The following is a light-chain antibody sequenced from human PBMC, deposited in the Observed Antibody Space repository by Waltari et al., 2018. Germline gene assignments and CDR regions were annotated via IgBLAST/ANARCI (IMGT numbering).Light chain of an antibody. CDR1: ILRRVY. CDR2: GKD. V-gene: IGLV3-19*01. Sequence: SSYLTQDPVLSVALGHTFMITCQVCILRRVYASWYQQKPGQAPLFVMYGKDNRPSGIPDRFSGSTSGNTASLTITGAQAEDEAVYYCNSRDSNGYSVVFGGGTKVTVL. CDR3: NSRDSNGYSVV. J-gene: IGLJ2*01.